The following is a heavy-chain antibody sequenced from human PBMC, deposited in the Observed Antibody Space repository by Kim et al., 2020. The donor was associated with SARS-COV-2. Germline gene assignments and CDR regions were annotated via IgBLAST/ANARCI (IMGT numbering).Heavy chain of an antibody. CDR1: GFTFSSYW. J-gene: IGHJ4*02. V-gene: IGHV3-7*03. CDR3: ARDKPGQIAAAGTRADY. D-gene: IGHD6-13*01. CDR2: IKQDGSEK. Sequence: GGSLRLSCAASGFTFSSYWMSWVRQAPGKGLEWVANIKQDGSEKYYVDSVKGRFTISRDNAKNSLYLQMNSLRAEDTAVYYCARDKPGQIAAAGTRADYWGQGTLVTVSS.